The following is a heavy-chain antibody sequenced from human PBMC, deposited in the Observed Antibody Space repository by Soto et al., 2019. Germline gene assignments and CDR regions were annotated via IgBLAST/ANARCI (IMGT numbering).Heavy chain of an antibody. V-gene: IGHV4-34*01. CDR1: GGSFSGYY. J-gene: IGHJ5*02. CDR2: INHSGST. Sequence: SETLSLTCAVYGGSFSGYYWSWIRQPPGKGLEWIGEINHSGSTNYNPSLKSRVTISVDTSKNQFSLRLSSVTAADTAVYYCSRGKAYCSSTSCYGGNWFDPWGQGALVTVSS. D-gene: IGHD2-2*01. CDR3: SRGKAYCSSTSCYGGNWFDP.